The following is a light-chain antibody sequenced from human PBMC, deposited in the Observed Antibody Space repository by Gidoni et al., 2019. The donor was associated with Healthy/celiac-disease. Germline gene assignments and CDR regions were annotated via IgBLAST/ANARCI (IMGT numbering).Light chain of an antibody. Sequence: DIVMTQSPDSLAVSLGGRATINCKSSQSVLYSSNNKKYLAWYQQKPGQPPKLLIYWASTRESGVPDRFSGSGSGTDFTLTISSLQAEDVAVYYCQQYYSTPPTFGQGTKVEIK. CDR1: QSVLYSSNNKKY. CDR2: WAS. J-gene: IGKJ1*01. CDR3: QQYYSTPPT. V-gene: IGKV4-1*01.